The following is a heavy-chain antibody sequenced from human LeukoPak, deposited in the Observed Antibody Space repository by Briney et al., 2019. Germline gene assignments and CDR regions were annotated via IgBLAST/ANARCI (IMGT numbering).Heavy chain of an antibody. CDR3: APQSGGYDSPIYYYGMDV. J-gene: IGHJ6*02. D-gene: IGHD5-12*01. CDR1: GFTFSSYW. Sequence: GGSLRLSCAASGFTFSSYWMSWVRQAPGKGLEWVANIKQDGSETYYVDSVKGRFTISRDNAKNSLYLQMNSLRAEDTAVYYCAPQSGGYDSPIYYYGMDVWGQGTTVTVSS. CDR2: IKQDGSET. V-gene: IGHV3-7*01.